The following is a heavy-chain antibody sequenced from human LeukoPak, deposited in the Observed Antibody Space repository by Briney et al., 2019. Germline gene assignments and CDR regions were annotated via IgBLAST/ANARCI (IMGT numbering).Heavy chain of an antibody. Sequence: PGGSLRLSCAASGFTVSSNYMSWVRQAPGKGLEWVSVIYSGGSTYYADSVKGRFTISRDNSKNTLYLQMNSLRAEDTAVYYCAREGCSGGSCYSNWFDPWGQGTLVTVSS. J-gene: IGHJ5*02. CDR2: IYSGGST. CDR3: AREGCSGGSCYSNWFDP. V-gene: IGHV3-66*01. D-gene: IGHD2-15*01. CDR1: GFTVSSNY.